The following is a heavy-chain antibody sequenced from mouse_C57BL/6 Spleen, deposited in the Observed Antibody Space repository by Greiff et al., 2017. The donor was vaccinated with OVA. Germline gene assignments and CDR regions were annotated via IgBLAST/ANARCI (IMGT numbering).Heavy chain of an antibody. CDR2: IYPGSGNT. Sequence: QVQLQESGPELVKPGASVKISCKASGYSFTSYYIHWVKQRPGQGLEWIGWIYPGSGNTKYNEKFKGKATLTADTSSSTAYMQLSSLTSEDSAVYDCARDDGYYYAMDYWGQGTSVTVSS. J-gene: IGHJ4*01. CDR3: ARDDGYYYAMDY. D-gene: IGHD2-3*01. CDR1: GYSFTSYY. V-gene: IGHV1-66*01.